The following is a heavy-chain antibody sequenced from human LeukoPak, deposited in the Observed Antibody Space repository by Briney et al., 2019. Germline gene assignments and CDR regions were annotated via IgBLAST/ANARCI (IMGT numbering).Heavy chain of an antibody. V-gene: IGHV3-20*04. Sequence: GGSLRLSCAASGFTLDDYGMSWVRPAPGKGLEWVSGINWNGGSTGYADSVKGRFTISRDNAKNSLYLQMNSLRAEDTALYYCARVAAAGTGGDYFDYWGQGTLVTVSS. CDR1: GFTLDDYG. CDR3: ARVAAAGTGGDYFDY. J-gene: IGHJ4*02. CDR2: INWNGGST. D-gene: IGHD6-13*01.